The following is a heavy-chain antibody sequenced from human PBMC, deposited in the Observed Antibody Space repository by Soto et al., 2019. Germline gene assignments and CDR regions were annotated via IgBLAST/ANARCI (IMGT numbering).Heavy chain of an antibody. CDR3: AHRSRGYAYYFAQ. J-gene: IGHJ4*02. Sequence: QITLKESGPTLVKPTQTLTLTCSFSGFSLSTRGVGVGWIRQPPGKALEWLALIFWDDDKWYSPSLRSRITLAEATSKNQVALTMPNMDPVDTATYYCAHRSRGYAYYFAQSGQGTLVTAAS. D-gene: IGHD5-12*01. V-gene: IGHV2-5*02. CDR1: GFSLSTRGVG. CDR2: IFWDDDK.